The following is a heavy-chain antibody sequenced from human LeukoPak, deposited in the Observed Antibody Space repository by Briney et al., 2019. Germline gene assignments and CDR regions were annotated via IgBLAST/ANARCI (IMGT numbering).Heavy chain of an antibody. V-gene: IGHV3-21*01. CDR1: GFTSSTYT. Sequence: GGSLRLSCEVSGFTSSTYTMNWVRQAPGKGLEWVSSISSSGLYIYYADSVKGRFTISRDNAKNSLYLQMSSLRAEDTAVYYCAREERDGYNYYWYFDLWGRGTLVTVSS. CDR3: AREERDGYNYYWYFDL. J-gene: IGHJ2*01. D-gene: IGHD5-24*01. CDR2: ISSSGLYI.